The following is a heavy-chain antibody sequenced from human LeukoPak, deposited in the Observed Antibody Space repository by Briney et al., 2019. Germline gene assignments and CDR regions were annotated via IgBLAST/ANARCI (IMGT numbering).Heavy chain of an antibody. CDR2: IYPGDSGT. J-gene: IGHJ3*02. V-gene: IGHV5-51*01. CDR3: ARLGVARGWEAFDI. D-gene: IGHD2-15*01. CDR1: GYGFYGHW. Sequence: GESLQISCQGFGYGFYGHWIAWVRQMPGKGLEWMGIIYPGDSGTSYSPSLQGQVTISADKSINTAYLHWNSLKASDTAVYYCARLGVARGWEAFDIWGQGTMVTVSS.